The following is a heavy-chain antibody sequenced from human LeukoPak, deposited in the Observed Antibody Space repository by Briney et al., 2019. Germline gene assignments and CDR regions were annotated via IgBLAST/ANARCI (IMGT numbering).Heavy chain of an antibody. CDR3: ARDSSSSRGAFDI. J-gene: IGHJ3*02. CDR2: IYYSGST. V-gene: IGHV4-39*07. Sequence: WVRQAPGKGLEWIGSIYYSGSTYYNPSLKSRVTISVDTSKNQFSLKLSSVTAADTAVYYCARDSSSSRGAFDIWGQGTMVTVSS.